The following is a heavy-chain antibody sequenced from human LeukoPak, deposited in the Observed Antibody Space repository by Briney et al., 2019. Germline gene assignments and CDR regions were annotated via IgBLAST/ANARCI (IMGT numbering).Heavy chain of an antibody. Sequence: ASVKVSCKASGYTFTGYYMHWVRQAPGQGREWMGWINPNSGGKNYAQKFQGTVTVTRATSISTAYLELSRLRSDDTAVYYCASESDFLSGRFDPWGQGTLVTVSS. J-gene: IGHJ5*02. D-gene: IGHD2-21*02. V-gene: IGHV1-2*02. CDR3: ASESDFLSGRFDP. CDR1: GYTFTGYY. CDR2: INPNSGGK.